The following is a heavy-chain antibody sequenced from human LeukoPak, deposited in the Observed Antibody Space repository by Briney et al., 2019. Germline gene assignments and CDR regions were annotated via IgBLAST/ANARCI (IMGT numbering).Heavy chain of an antibody. V-gene: IGHV1-69*13. CDR3: ARRVPAAMVDDAFDI. J-gene: IGHJ3*02. D-gene: IGHD2-2*01. Sequence: GASVKVSCKASGGTFSSYAISWVRQAPGQGLEWMGGIIPIFGTANYAQKFQGRVTITADESTSTAYMELSSLRFEDTAVYYCARRVPAAMVDDAFDIWGQGTMVTVSS. CDR2: IIPIFGTA. CDR1: GGTFSSYA.